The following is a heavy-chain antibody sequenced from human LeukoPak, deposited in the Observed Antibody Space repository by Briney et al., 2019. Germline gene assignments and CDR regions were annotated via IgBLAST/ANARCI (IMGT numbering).Heavy chain of an antibody. CDR2: IKQDASEK. J-gene: IGHJ4*02. CDR3: AREGTPYSSDY. V-gene: IGHV3-7*01. CDR1: GFTFSSYW. Sequence: GSLRLSCAASGFTFSSYWMRWVRQAPGKGLEWVANIKQDASEKNYMDSVKGRFTVSRDNAGNSLFLQMNSLRVEDTAVYYCAREGTPYSSDYWGQGTLVTVSS. D-gene: IGHD6-13*01.